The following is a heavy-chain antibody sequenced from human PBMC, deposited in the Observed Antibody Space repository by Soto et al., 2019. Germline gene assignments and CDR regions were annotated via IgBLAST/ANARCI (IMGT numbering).Heavy chain of an antibody. CDR3: VRETRTR. CDR2: ISSSSGTV. V-gene: IGHV3-48*02. Sequence: EVQLVESGGGLVQPGGSLRLSCAASGFTFNSYSMNWVRQAPGKGLEWVSYISSSSGTVYYADSVKSRFTISRDNAKNSLYLQMSSRRDEDTAVYYCVRETRTRWGRGTLVTVSS. J-gene: IGHJ4*02. CDR1: GFTFNSYS.